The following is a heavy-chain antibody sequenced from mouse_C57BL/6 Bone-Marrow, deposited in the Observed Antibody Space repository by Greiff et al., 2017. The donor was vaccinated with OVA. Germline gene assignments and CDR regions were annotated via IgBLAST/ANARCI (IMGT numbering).Heavy chain of an antibody. CDR2: IYPRDGST. CDR3: AREDDYVSSSYFDD. D-gene: IGHD1-1*01. V-gene: IGHV1-78*01. Sequence: LQESDAELVKPGASVKISCKVSGYTFTDHTIHWLKQRPEQGLEWIGYIYPRDGSTKYNEKFKGKATLTADKSSSTAYMQLNSLTSEDSAVYFCAREDDYVSSSYFDDWGQGTTLTVSS. CDR1: GYTFTDHT. J-gene: IGHJ2*01.